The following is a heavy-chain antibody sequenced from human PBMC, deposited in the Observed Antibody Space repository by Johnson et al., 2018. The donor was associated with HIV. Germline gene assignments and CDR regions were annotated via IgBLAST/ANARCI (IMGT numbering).Heavy chain of an antibody. Sequence: VQLVESGGGVVQPGRSLRLSCAASAFTFSRYAMHWVRQAPGKGLEWVAFIRYDGSNKYYADSVKGRFTISRDNSKNTLYLQMNSLRAEDTAVYYWAKVLPFEQLVPQGAFDIWGQGTMVTVSP. D-gene: IGHD6-6*01. CDR2: IRYDGSNK. CDR3: AKVLPFEQLVPQGAFDI. V-gene: IGHV3-30*02. CDR1: AFTFSRYA. J-gene: IGHJ3*02.